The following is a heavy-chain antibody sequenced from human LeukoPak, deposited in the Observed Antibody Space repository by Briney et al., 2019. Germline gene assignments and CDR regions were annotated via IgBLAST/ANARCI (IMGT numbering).Heavy chain of an antibody. V-gene: IGHV3-23*01. CDR2: ISGSGGST. CDR3: AKSVLAYCGGDCYSGFDP. D-gene: IGHD2-21*02. J-gene: IGHJ5*02. CDR1: GFTFSSYA. Sequence: PGGSLRLSCAASGFTFSSYAMSWVRQAPGKGLEWVSAISGSGGSTYYADSVKGRFTISRDNPKNTLYLQMNSLRAEDTAVYYCAKSVLAYCGGDCYSGFDPWGQGTLVTVSS.